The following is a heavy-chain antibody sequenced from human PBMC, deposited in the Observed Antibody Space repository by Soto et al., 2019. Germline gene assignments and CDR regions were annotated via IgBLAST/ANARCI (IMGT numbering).Heavy chain of an antibody. J-gene: IGHJ4*02. CDR2: IYYSGST. Sequence: QVQLQESGPGLVKPSETLSLTCTVSGSSISSYYWSWIRQPPGKGLEWIGYIYYSGSTNYNPSLKSRVTISVDTSKNQFSLKLSSVTAADTAVYYCARTSGWYTQWGQGTLVTVSS. CDR3: ARTSGWYTQ. CDR1: GSSISSYY. V-gene: IGHV4-59*01. D-gene: IGHD6-19*01.